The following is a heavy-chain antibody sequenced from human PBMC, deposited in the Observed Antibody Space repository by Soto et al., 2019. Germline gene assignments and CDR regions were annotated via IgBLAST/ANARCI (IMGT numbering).Heavy chain of an antibody. D-gene: IGHD3-10*01. V-gene: IGHV1-2*04. CDR3: ARVGGGLASLGYYRMDD. CDR2: INPNSGGT. J-gene: IGHJ6*02. Sequence: ASVKVSCKASGYTFIGYYIHWVRQAPGQGLEWMGWINPNSGGTNYAQSFQGWVTMTRDRSISTAYMELSRLKSDDTAVYYCARVGGGLASLGYYRMDDWGQGTTVTVSS. CDR1: GYTFIGYY.